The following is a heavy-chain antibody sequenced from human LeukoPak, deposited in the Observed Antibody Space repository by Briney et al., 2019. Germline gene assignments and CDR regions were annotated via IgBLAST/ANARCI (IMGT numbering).Heavy chain of an antibody. CDR2: ITPDGGGA. J-gene: IGHJ4*02. D-gene: IGHD3-10*01. Sequence: GGSLRLYCAASGFTFSNFWMHWVRQAPGKGLVWVSRITPDGGGADYMDSVKGRFTISRDNAKNTVYLQMNSLGADDMAVYYCARGVDWTTINELNYWGQGTLVTVSS. CDR3: ARGVDWTTINELNY. V-gene: IGHV3-74*01. CDR1: GFTFSNFW.